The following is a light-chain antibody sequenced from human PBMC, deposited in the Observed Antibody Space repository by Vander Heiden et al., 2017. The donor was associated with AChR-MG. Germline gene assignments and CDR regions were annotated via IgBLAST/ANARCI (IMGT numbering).Light chain of an antibody. J-gene: IGLJ3*02. CDR2: GNS. CDR3: QSYDSSLSVGV. CDR1: SSNIGAGYD. V-gene: IGLV1-40*01. Sequence: QSVLTQPPSVSGAPGQRVTISCTGSSSNIGAGYDVHWYQQLPGTAPKLLIYGNSNRPSGVPDRFSGSKSGTSASLAIPGLQAEDEADYYCQSYDSSLSVGVFGGGTKLT.